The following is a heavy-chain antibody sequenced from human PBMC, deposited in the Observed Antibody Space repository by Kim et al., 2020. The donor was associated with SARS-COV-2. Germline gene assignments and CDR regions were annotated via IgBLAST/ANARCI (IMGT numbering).Heavy chain of an antibody. V-gene: IGHV1-69*13. Sequence: SVKVSCKASGGTFSSYAISWVRQAPGQGLEWMGGIIPIFGTANYAQKFQGRVTITADESTSTAYMELSSLRSEDTAVYYCARDQGEGTMVRGVIITDYYFDYWGQGTLVTVSS. J-gene: IGHJ4*02. CDR1: GGTFSSYA. CDR3: ARDQGEGTMVRGVIITDYYFDY. D-gene: IGHD3-10*01. CDR2: IIPIFGTA.